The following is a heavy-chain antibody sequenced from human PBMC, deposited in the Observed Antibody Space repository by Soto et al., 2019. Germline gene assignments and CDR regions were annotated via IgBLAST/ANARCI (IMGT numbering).Heavy chain of an antibody. Sequence: QVQLMQSGAEVKKPGASVKVSCKASGYTFTTYSMHWVRQAPGQGLEGMGVINPKRGRTSLAQKFQGRATRTEDTSTSTVYMELSSLRTEYTTDYYCAMDTTLHDYYFDYWGQGTLVTVSS. V-gene: IGHV1-46*01. J-gene: IGHJ4*02. D-gene: IGHD1-1*01. CDR3: AMDTTLHDYYFDY. CDR2: INPKRGRT. CDR1: GYTFTTYS.